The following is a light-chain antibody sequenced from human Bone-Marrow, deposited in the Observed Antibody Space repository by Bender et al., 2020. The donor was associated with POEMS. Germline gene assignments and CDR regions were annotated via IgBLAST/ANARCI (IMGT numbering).Light chain of an antibody. CDR2: EVS. CDR3: SSYAGNNVFL. CDR1: SSDVGGYNY. Sequence: QSALPQPPSASGSLGQSVTISCTGTSSDVGGYNYVPWYQHHPDKAPNLIIYEVSKRPSWVPDRFSASKSGNTASLTVSGLQAEDEADYYCSSYAGNNVFLFGTGTKVTVL. V-gene: IGLV2-8*01. J-gene: IGLJ1*01.